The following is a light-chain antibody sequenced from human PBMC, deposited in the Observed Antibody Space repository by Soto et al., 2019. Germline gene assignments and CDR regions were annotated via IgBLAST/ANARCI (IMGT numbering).Light chain of an antibody. CDR2: GAS. Sequence: EIVLTQSPGTLSLSPGERATRSCRASQSVSSSYLAWYQHKPGQAPRLLIYGASSRATGIPDRFSGSGSGTDFTLTISRLEPEDFAVYYCQQYDSSPFTFGGGTKVEIK. V-gene: IGKV3-20*01. CDR3: QQYDSSPFT. CDR1: QSVSSSY. J-gene: IGKJ4*01.